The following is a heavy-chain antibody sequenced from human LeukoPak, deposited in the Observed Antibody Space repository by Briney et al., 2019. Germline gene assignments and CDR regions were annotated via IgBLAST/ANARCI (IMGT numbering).Heavy chain of an antibody. CDR2: ITGTGGK. V-gene: IGHV3-23*01. J-gene: IGHJ4*02. D-gene: IGHD2-15*01. CDR1: GFTFSSFP. CDR3: AKDYCRDGNCPFPFLDS. Sequence: GGSLRLSCAASGFTFSSFPMSWVRQAPGKGLEWVSIITGTGGKYYGDSVKGRFVLSRDNSKNTVYMQMSSLRAEDTATYYCAKDYCRDGNCPFPFLDSWGQGTQVTVSS.